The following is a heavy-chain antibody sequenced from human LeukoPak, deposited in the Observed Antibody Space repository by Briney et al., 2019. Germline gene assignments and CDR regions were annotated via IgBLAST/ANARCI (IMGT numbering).Heavy chain of an antibody. D-gene: IGHD6-13*01. J-gene: IGHJ4*02. Sequence: GGSLRLSCAASGFTFSDYYMSWIRQAPGKGLEWVSYISSSYIYYADSVKGRFTISRDNAKNSLYLQMNSLRAEDTAVYYCARDQKAAAGIVDYWGQGTLVTVSS. V-gene: IGHV3-11*06. CDR2: ISSSYI. CDR3: ARDQKAAAGIVDY. CDR1: GFTFSDYY.